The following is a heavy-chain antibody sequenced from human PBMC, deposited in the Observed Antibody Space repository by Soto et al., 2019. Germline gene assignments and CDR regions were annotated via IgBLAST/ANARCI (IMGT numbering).Heavy chain of an antibody. D-gene: IGHD6-19*01. V-gene: IGHV6-1*01. CDR1: GDXVSSNTAA. Sequence: PXQXLSLTCAISGDXVSSNTAAWNWIRSSPSRGLEWLGRTYYRSNWRHDYAVSVKSRITVNPDKSKNHFSLQMNSVTPDDTAVYYCARGVAGSGFDLWGQGTLGTVSS. J-gene: IGHJ4*02. CDR2: TYYRSNWRH. CDR3: ARGVAGSGFDL.